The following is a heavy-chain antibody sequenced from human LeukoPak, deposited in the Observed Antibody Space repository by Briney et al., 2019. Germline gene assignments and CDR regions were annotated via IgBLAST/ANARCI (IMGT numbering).Heavy chain of an antibody. V-gene: IGHV5-51*01. CDR2: IYPGDSDT. Sequence: GESLKISCKGSGCSFTSYWIVWVRQMPGKGLEWMGIIYPGDSDTRYSPSFQGQVTISADKSISTAYLQWSSLRASDTAMYFCARGLQNYFYGMDVWGQGTTVTVSS. J-gene: IGHJ6*02. D-gene: IGHD2-15*01. CDR3: ARGLQNYFYGMDV. CDR1: GCSFTSYW.